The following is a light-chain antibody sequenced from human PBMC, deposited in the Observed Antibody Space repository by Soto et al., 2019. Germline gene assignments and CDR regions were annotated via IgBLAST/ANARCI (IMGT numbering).Light chain of an antibody. CDR1: QSVSSN. CDR3: QQYHDWPLT. J-gene: IGKJ4*01. Sequence: EIVMTQSPATLSVSPGERATLSCRASQSVSSNFAWYQQRPAQAPRLLSYDVSTRATGVPTRFSGSGSGTEFTLTISSLQSEDFAVYYCQQYHDWPLTVGGGTRVEIK. V-gene: IGKV3D-15*01. CDR2: DVS.